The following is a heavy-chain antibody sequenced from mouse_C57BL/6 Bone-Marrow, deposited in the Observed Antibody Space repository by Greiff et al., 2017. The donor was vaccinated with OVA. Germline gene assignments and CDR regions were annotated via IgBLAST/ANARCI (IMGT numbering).Heavy chain of an antibody. CDR3: AREGIWFYFDY. V-gene: IGHV1-69*01. J-gene: IGHJ2*01. D-gene: IGHD2-2*01. CDR1: GYTFTSYW. CDR2: IDPSDSYT. Sequence: QVQLKQPGAELVMPGASVKLSCKASGYTFTSYWMHWVKQRPGQGLEWIGEIDPSDSYTNYNQKCKGKSTLTVDKSSSTAYMQLSSLTSEDSAVYYCAREGIWFYFDYWGQGTTLTVSS.